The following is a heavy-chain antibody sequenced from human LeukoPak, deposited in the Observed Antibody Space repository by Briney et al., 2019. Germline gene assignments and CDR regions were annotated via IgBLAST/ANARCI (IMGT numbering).Heavy chain of an antibody. CDR2: ISSSSRYI. CDR1: GFTLSSYS. J-gene: IGHJ4*02. CDR3: ARDRTQAVAEFYFDY. D-gene: IGHD6-19*01. Sequence: PGGSLRLSCAASGFTLSSYSMNLVRQAPAEGLEWVSSISSSSRYIYYAHSVKGRFTIPRDNAKNSLYLQMNSLRAEDTAVYYCARDRTQAVAEFYFDYWGQGTLVTVSS. V-gene: IGHV3-21*01.